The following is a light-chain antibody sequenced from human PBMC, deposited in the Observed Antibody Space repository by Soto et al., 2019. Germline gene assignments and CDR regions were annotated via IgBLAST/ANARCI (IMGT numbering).Light chain of an antibody. V-gene: IGKV3-20*01. CDR2: GAS. CDR3: QQYGSLSWT. J-gene: IGKJ1*01. CDR1: QSVRSSH. Sequence: EIVLTQSPGTLSLSPGERATLSCRTSQSVRSSHLAWYQQKPGQAPRLLIYGASTRATGVPDRFSGSGSGTDFTLTISRLEPEDFAVYHCQQYGSLSWTFGQGTKVDI.